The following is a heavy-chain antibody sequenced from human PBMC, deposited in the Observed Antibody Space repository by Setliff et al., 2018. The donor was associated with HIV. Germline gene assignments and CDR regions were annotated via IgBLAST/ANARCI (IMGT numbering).Heavy chain of an antibody. CDR1: GDSITSGHYY. CDR2: ILSGRDT. J-gene: IGHJ3*02. D-gene: IGHD3-16*02. CDR3: ARHEGRSYYDYVWGSSRPVDAFDI. V-gene: IGHV4-39*01. Sequence: LSLTCTVSGDSITSGHYYWGWIRQPPGKGLEWIGNILSGRDTYYNPSLKSRVSMSVDTSKNQFSLKLSSVTAADTAVYYCARHEGRSYYDYVWGSSRPVDAFDIWGQGTMVTVSS.